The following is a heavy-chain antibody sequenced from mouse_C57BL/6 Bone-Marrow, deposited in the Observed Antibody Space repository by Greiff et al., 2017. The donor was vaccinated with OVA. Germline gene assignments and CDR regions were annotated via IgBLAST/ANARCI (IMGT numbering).Heavy chain of an antibody. J-gene: IGHJ1*03. CDR1: GYTFTSYW. V-gene: IGHV1-55*01. CDR2: IYPGSGST. D-gene: IGHD1-1*01. CDR3: ARDTTVVADWYFDV. Sequence: QVQLQQSGAELVKPGASVKMSCKASGYTFTSYWITWVKQRPGQGLEWIGDIYPGSGSTNYNEKFKSKATLTVDTSSSTAYMQLSSLTSEDSAVYDCARDTTVVADWYFDVWGTGTTVTVSS.